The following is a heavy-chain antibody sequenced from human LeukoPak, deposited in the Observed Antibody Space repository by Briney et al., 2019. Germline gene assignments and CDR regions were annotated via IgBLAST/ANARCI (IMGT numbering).Heavy chain of an antibody. J-gene: IGHJ5*02. D-gene: IGHD3-10*01. CDR2: IYRSGSS. CDR3: AREGLNMVRGVIPKEAWGWFDP. V-gene: IGHV4-38-2*02. Sequence: PSETLSLTCTVSGYSISSGYYWGWIRQPPGKGLEWIGRIYRSGSSNYNPSLKSRVTVSVDTSKNQFSLKLSSVTAADTAVYYCAREGLNMVRGVIPKEAWGWFDPWGQGTLVTVSS. CDR1: GYSISSGYY.